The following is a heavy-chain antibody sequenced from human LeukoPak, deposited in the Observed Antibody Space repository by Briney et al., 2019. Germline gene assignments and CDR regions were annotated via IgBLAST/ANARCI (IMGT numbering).Heavy chain of an antibody. D-gene: IGHD6-6*01. CDR2: IYSGGST. Sequence: GGSVRLSCTASGFIASSNYMSWVRQAPGKGLEWVSLIYSGGSTYYADSVMGRSTISRDKSNNTLYLQMNSLRAEDTAIYYCSGQYSSSSVVDYWGQGTLVTVSS. J-gene: IGHJ4*02. V-gene: IGHV3-66*04. CDR1: GFIASSNY. CDR3: SGQYSSSSVVDY.